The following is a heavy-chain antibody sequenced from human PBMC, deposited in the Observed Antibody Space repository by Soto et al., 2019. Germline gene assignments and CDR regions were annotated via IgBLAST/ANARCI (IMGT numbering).Heavy chain of an antibody. CDR3: ARGVGSGSYYNQYNWFDP. CDR1: CGSISSNNW. D-gene: IGHD3-10*01. CDR2: IFHSGST. Sequence: SETLSLTCAFSCGSISSNNWWSWVRQPPGKGLEWIGEIFHSGSTHYSPSLKSRVTISVDKSKKYFSLNLTSVTAADTAVYYCARGVGSGSYYNQYNWFDPWGQGTLVT. J-gene: IGHJ5*02. V-gene: IGHV4-4*02.